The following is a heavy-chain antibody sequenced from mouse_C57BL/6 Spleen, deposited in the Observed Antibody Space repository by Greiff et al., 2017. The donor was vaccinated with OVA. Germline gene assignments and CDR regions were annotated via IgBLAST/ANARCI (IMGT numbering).Heavy chain of an antibody. CDR1: GFTFSSYA. J-gene: IGHJ3*01. Sequence: EVMLVESGGGLVKPGGSLKLSCAASGFTFSSYAMSRVRQTPEKRLEWVATISDGGSYTYYPANVKGRFTLSRDNAKNNLYLPMSHLKSEDTAMYYCVREDGVSWCVYWGEGTLCTVSA. V-gene: IGHV5-4*01. CDR2: ISDGGSYT. CDR3: VREDGVSWCVY. D-gene: IGHD6-2*01.